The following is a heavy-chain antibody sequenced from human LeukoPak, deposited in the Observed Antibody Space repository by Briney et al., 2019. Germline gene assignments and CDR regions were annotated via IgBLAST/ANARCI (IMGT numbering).Heavy chain of an antibody. CDR2: IHSSGTT. D-gene: IGHD2-2*01. J-gene: IGHJ4*02. CDR3: GRLNLPAVSGAFDY. V-gene: IGHV4-4*07. Sequence: SETLSLICTVSGGSISTYYWSWIRQPAGKGLEWIGRIHSSGTTHYNPSLRSRVTLSIDTSKNQFSLKLSSVTAADTAVYYCGRLNLPAVSGAFDYWGQGTLVTVSS. CDR1: GGSISTYY.